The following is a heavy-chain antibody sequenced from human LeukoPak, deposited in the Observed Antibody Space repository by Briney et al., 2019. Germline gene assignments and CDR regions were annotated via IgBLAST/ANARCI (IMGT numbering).Heavy chain of an antibody. Sequence: ASVKVSCKDSGYTFSTYSLTWVPQAPGQGLEWMGWISTYNGDTNYSQKLQGRVTMTTDTSTSTAYMELRSLRSDDTAVYYCARVGSSSGWGPYYYYGMDVWGQGTTVTVSS. D-gene: IGHD6-19*01. CDR1: GYTFSTYS. CDR3: ARVGSSSGWGPYYYYGMDV. J-gene: IGHJ6*02. CDR2: ISTYNGDT. V-gene: IGHV1-18*01.